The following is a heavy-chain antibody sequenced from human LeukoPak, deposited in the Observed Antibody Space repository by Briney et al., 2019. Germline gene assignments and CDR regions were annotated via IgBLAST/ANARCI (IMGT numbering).Heavy chain of an antibody. CDR3: ARDLTTEQPNWLDL. Sequence: SVTVSCKASGGTFRTYAMNWVRQAPGQGLEWMGRLIPVFGAATYARTFQGRVTITTDKSTDTAYMEMSSLRSEDTAVYYCARDLTTEQPNWLDLWGQGTLVTVSS. J-gene: IGHJ5*02. CDR2: LIPVFGAA. V-gene: IGHV1-69*05. CDR1: GGTFRTYA. D-gene: IGHD4-17*01.